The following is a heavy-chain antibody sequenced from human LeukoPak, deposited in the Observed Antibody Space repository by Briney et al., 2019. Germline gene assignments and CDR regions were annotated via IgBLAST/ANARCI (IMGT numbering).Heavy chain of an antibody. CDR3: ARATLVTAIQEWFDP. Sequence: ASVKVSCKASGYTFTSYYMPWVRQAPGQGLEWMGIINPSGGSTSYAQKFQGRVTMTRDTSTSTVYMELSSLRSEDTAVYYCARATLVTAIQEWFDPWGQGTLVTVSS. CDR1: GYTFTSYY. D-gene: IGHD2-21*02. V-gene: IGHV1-46*01. J-gene: IGHJ5*02. CDR2: INPSGGST.